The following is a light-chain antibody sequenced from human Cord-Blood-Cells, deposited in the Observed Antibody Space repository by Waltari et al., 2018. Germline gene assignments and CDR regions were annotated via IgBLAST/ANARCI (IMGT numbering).Light chain of an antibody. Sequence: DIVMTQSPDSLAVSLGERATLNCNSTQSVLYSSNNKTYLAWHQQKPGQPPKLLIYWASTRESGVPDRFSGSGSGTDFTLTISSLQAEDVAVYYCQQYYSTPQTFGQGTKLEIK. CDR1: QSVLYSSNNKTY. CDR3: QQYYSTPQT. CDR2: WAS. V-gene: IGKV4-1*01. J-gene: IGKJ2*01.